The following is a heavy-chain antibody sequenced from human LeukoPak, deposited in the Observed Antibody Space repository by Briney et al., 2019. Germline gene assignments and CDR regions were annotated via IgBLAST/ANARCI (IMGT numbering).Heavy chain of an antibody. J-gene: IGHJ4*02. CDR3: AKAPSSGWNSFDY. CDR1: GFTFNTYG. Sequence: GGSLRLSCAASGFTFNTYGMHWVRQAPGKGLESVAFIRFDGTNKYYADSVKGRFTISRDNAKNSLYLQMNSLRAEDTAVYYCAKAPSSGWNSFDYWGQGTLVTVSS. CDR2: IRFDGTNK. D-gene: IGHD6-19*01. V-gene: IGHV3-30*02.